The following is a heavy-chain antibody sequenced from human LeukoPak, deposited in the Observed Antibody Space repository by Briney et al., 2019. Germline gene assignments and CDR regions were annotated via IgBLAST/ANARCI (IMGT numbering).Heavy chain of an antibody. CDR1: GFSLSTCGVG. Sequence: ESGPTLVKPTQTLTLTCTFSGFSLSTCGVGVGWIRQPPGKALELLTLIYWDDDKRYSPSLKSRLTITKDTSKNQVVLTMTNMDPVDTATYYCAHRVVPAAVDYWGQGTLVTVSS. CDR2: IYWDDDK. V-gene: IGHV2-5*02. J-gene: IGHJ4*02. CDR3: AHRVVPAAVDY. D-gene: IGHD2-2*01.